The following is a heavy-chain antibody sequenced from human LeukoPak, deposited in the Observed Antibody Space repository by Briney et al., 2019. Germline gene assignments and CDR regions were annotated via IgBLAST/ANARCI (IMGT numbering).Heavy chain of an antibody. CDR3: AISPAVAGLFDY. J-gene: IGHJ4*02. CDR1: GGSISSSYS. V-gene: IGHV4-39*07. Sequence: SETLSLTCTVSGGSISSSYSWGWIRQPPGKGLEWIGNIYYSGSTNYNPSLKSRVTISVDTSKNQFSLKLSSVTAADTAVYYCAISPAVAGLFDYWGQGTLVTVSS. CDR2: IYYSGST. D-gene: IGHD6-19*01.